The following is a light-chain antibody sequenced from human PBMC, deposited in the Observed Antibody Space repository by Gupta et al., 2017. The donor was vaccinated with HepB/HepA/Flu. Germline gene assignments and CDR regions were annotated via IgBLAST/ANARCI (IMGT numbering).Light chain of an antibody. CDR1: SSNIGSNT. Sequence: QSVLTQPPSASGTPGQRVTISCSGSSSNIGSNTVNWYQQLPGTAPKLLIYSNNQRPSGVPDRFSGSKSGTSASLGISGLQSEDDADYYCAAWDDSLNGYVFGTGTKVTVL. CDR2: SNN. V-gene: IGLV1-44*01. CDR3: AAWDDSLNGYV. J-gene: IGLJ1*01.